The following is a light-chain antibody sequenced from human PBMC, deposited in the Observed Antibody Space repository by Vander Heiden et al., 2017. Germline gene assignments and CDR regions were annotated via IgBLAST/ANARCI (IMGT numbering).Light chain of an antibody. V-gene: IGKV1-39*01. Sequence: DIQMTQSPSSLSASVGDRVTITCRASQSISSYLNWYQQKPGKAPKLLIYAASSVQSGVPSRFSGSGSGTDFTLTISRLQPEDFATYYCQQSDSTPSTFGQGTKLXIK. CDR1: QSISSY. CDR2: AAS. CDR3: QQSDSTPST. J-gene: IGKJ2*01.